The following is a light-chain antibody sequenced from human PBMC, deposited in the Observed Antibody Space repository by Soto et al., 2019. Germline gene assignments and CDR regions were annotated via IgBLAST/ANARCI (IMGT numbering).Light chain of an antibody. Sequence: EIVLTQSPVTLSLSPGERATLSCRASQSVSSNYLAWYQQKPGQAPRLLIYGASSRATGIPDRFSGSGSGTDFTLTISRLEPEDFAMYYCQQYGSSTWTFGQGTKV. V-gene: IGKV3-20*01. CDR1: QSVSSNY. CDR2: GAS. CDR3: QQYGSSTWT. J-gene: IGKJ1*01.